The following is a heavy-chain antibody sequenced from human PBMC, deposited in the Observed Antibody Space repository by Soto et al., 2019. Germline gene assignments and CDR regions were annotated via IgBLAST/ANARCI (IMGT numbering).Heavy chain of an antibody. CDR1: RFTFSNYD. V-gene: IGHV3-21*01. J-gene: IGHJ4*02. CDR3: ARLGDLYGYRGHPDY. Sequence: PGGSLRLSCAASRFTFSNYDMNWVRQTPGKGLEWVSYISSGSSYIYYADSVRGRFTISRDNAKNTVDLQMNSLTADDTAVYYCARLGDLYGYRGHPDYWGQGTQVTVSS. CDR2: ISSGSSYI. D-gene: IGHD5-18*01.